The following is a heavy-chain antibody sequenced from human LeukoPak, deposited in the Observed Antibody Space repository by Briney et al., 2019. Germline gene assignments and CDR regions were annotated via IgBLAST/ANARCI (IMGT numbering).Heavy chain of an antibody. Sequence: GGSLRLSCAASGFTFSSYAMSWVRQAPGKGLEWVSAISGSGVTTYYADSVRGRFTIFRDNSKNTLFLQMNILRAEDTAVYYCAKEAWNFVFRDDAFDIWGQGTMVTVSS. CDR1: GFTFSSYA. CDR3: AKEAWNFVFRDDAFDI. D-gene: IGHD1-7*01. V-gene: IGHV3-23*01. J-gene: IGHJ3*02. CDR2: ISGSGVTT.